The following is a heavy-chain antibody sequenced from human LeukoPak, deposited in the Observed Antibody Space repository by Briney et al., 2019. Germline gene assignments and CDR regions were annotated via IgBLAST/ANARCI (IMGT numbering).Heavy chain of an antibody. D-gene: IGHD6-6*01. V-gene: IGHV3-49*04. J-gene: IGHJ4*02. Sequence: PERSLRLSCTASGFTFGDYAMSWVRQAPGKGLEWVGFIRSKAYGGTTEYAASVKGRFTISRDNAKNSLYLQMNSLRAEDTAVYYCARPPRIAARPSRGYFDYWGQGTLVTVSS. CDR1: GFTFGDYA. CDR2: IRSKAYGGTT. CDR3: ARPPRIAARPSRGYFDY.